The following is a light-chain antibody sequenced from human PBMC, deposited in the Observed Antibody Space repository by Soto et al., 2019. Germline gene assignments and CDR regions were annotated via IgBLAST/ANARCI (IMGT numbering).Light chain of an antibody. V-gene: IGLV1-44*01. CDR1: SSNIGLNT. CDR3: GAWDDSLNGPV. Sequence: QPVLTQPPSASGTPGQRVTISCSGSSSNIGLNTVNWYQQLPGTAPKLLIYGNIQRPSGVPDRFSASKSGTSASLAISELQSEDEADYYCGAWDDSLNGPVFGGGTKVTVL. CDR2: GNI. J-gene: IGLJ3*02.